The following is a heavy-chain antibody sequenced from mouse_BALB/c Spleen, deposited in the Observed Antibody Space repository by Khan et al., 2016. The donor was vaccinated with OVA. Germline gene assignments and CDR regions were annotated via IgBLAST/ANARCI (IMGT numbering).Heavy chain of an antibody. Sequence: VQLKQSGTVLARPGASVKMSCKASGYTFTSYWMHWVKQRPGQGLEWIGDIYPGNTDTNYNQKFKGKAKLTAVTSTSTAYMELSSLTNEESAVYDCTRRNWDVAWFAYWGQGTLVTVSA. J-gene: IGHJ3*01. CDR3: TRRNWDVAWFAY. D-gene: IGHD4-1*01. V-gene: IGHV1-5*01. CDR1: GYTFTSYW. CDR2: IYPGNTDT.